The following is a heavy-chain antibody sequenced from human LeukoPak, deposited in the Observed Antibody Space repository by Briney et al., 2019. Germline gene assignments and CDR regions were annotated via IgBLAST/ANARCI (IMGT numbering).Heavy chain of an antibody. J-gene: IGHJ4*02. CDR3: ARRMTTVTTAPFDY. CDR2: INHSGST. D-gene: IGHD4-17*01. V-gene: IGHV4-34*01. CDR1: GGSFSGYY. Sequence: PSETLSLTCAVYGGSFSGYYWSWIRQPPGKGLEWIGEINHSGSTNYNPSLKSRVTISVDTSKNQFSLKLSSVTAADTAVYYCARRMTTVTTAPFDYWGQGTLVTVSS.